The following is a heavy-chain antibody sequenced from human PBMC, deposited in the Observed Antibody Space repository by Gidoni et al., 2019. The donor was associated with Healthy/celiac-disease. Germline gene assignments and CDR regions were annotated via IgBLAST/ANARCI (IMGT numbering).Heavy chain of an antibody. V-gene: IGHV3-21*01. CDR3: ARDRGLGYGDYYFDY. CDR2: ISSSSSYI. CDR1: GFTVSSYS. Sequence: EVQLVESGGGLVKPGGSLRLSCAASGFTVSSYSMNWVRQSPGTGLEWVSSISSSSSYIYYADSVKGRFTISRDNAKNSLYLQMNSLRAEDTAVYYCARDRGLGYGDYYFDYWGQGTLVTVSS. J-gene: IGHJ4*02. D-gene: IGHD4-17*01.